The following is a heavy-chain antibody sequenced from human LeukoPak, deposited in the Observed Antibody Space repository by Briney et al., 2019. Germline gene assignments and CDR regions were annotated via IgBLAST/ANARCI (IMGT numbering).Heavy chain of an antibody. Sequence: GGSLRLSCAASGFTFSSYSMNWVRQAPGKGLEWVSYISSSSSTIYYADSVKGRFTISRDNAKNSLYLQMNSLRAEDTAVYYCARYCSSTSCYRSAFDIWGQGTMVTVSS. CDR1: GFTFSSYS. D-gene: IGHD2-2*01. J-gene: IGHJ3*02. CDR3: ARYCSSTSCYRSAFDI. V-gene: IGHV3-48*04. CDR2: ISSSSSTI.